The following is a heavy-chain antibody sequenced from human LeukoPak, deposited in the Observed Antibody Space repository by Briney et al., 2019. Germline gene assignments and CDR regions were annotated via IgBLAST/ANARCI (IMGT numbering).Heavy chain of an antibody. D-gene: IGHD4-23*01. Sequence: PSETLSLTCTVSGGSISSYYWSWIRQPPGKGLEWIGYIYYSGSTNYSPSLKSRVTISVDTSKNQFSLKLSSVTAADTAMYYCAGADHGGNSDYWGQGTLVTVSS. V-gene: IGHV4-59*08. J-gene: IGHJ4*02. CDR3: AGADHGGNSDY. CDR1: GGSISSYY. CDR2: IYYSGST.